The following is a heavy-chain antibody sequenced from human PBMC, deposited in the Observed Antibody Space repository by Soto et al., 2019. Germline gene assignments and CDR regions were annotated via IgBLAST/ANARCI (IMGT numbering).Heavy chain of an antibody. D-gene: IGHD6-13*01. CDR2: IDPSDSHT. J-gene: IGHJ3*02. CDR3: AKQGGDGSSGYDVFDI. V-gene: IGHV5-10-1*01. CDR1: GYSFINYW. Sequence: GESLKISCEGSGYSFINYWITWVRQMPGKGLEWMGRIDPSDSHTNYSPSFQGHVTISADKSITTAYLQWSGLKASDTAIYYCAKQGGDGSSGYDVFDIWAQGTMFT.